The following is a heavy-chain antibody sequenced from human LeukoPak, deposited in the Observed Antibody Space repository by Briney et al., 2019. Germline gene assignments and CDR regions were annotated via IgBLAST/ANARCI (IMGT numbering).Heavy chain of an antibody. J-gene: IGHJ5*02. CDR3: ARPTAMAINWFDP. CDR1: GFTFSSYW. Sequence: PGGSLRLSCAASGFTFSSYWMSWVRQAPGKGLEWVANIKQDGSEKYYVDSVKGRFTISRDNAKNSLYLQMNNLRAEDTAVYYCARPTAMAINWFDPWGQGTLVTVSS. D-gene: IGHD5-18*01. CDR2: IKQDGSEK. V-gene: IGHV3-7*01.